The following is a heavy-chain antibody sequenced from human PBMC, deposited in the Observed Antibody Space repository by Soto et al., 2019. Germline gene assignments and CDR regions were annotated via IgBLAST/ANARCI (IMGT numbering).Heavy chain of an antibody. D-gene: IGHD3-10*01. CDR2: ISGSTTYI. CDR1: GFTFSDYY. J-gene: IGHJ6*02. Sequence: DWTGGSLRLACAASGFTFSDYYMNWIRQAPGKGLEWVSYISGSTTYINSADSVKGRFTISRDNAKNSVYLQMNSLRAEDTAVYYCARGRGWLYYYDSERRYYHGMDVWGQGTTVTVSS. V-gene: IGHV3-11*05. CDR3: ARGRGWLYYYDSERRYYHGMDV.